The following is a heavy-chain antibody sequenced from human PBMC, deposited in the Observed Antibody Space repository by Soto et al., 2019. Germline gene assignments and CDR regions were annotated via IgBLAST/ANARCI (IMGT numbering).Heavy chain of an antibody. D-gene: IGHD2-2*01. CDR3: ARGEGYCSSTSCLGMDV. Sequence: SETLSLTCTVSGGSISSGGYYWILIRQDPGKGLEWIGYIYYSGSTYYNPSLKSRVTISVDTSKNQFSLKLSSVTAADTAVYYCARGEGYCSSTSCLGMDVWGQGTTVTVSS. V-gene: IGHV4-31*03. CDR2: IYYSGST. CDR1: GGSISSGGYY. J-gene: IGHJ6*02.